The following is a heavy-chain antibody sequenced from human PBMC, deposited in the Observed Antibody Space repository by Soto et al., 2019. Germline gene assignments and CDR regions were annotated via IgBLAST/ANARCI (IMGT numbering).Heavy chain of an antibody. D-gene: IGHD2-8*01. Sequence: ASVKVSCKASGYTFTSYDINWVRQATGQGLEWMGWMNPNSGNTCYAQKFQGRVTMTRNTSISTAYMELSSLRSEDTAVYYCAIGEYWTKGVCYSVGLDVWGQGPMITV. CDR2: MNPNSGNT. J-gene: IGHJ6*02. CDR1: GYTFTSYD. V-gene: IGHV1-8*01. CDR3: AIGEYWTKGVCYSVGLDV.